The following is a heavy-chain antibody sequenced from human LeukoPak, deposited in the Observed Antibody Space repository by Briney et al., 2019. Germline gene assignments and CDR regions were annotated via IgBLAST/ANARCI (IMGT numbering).Heavy chain of an antibody. D-gene: IGHD5-18*01. CDR1: GYSFTSHY. Sequence: ASVKVSCKASGYSFTSHYMHWVRQAPGQGLERMGLINPSGSATRYAQSFQGRVTMTRDLSTSTDYMELSSLRSEDTAVYYCAGGGYSYGSYYYYYMDVWGKGTTVTVSS. CDR3: AGGGYSYGSYYYYYMDV. V-gene: IGHV1-46*01. CDR2: INPSGSAT. J-gene: IGHJ6*03.